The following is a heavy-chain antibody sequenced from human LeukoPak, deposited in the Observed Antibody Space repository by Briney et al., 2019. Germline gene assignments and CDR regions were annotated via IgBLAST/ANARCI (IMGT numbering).Heavy chain of an antibody. V-gene: IGHV4-59*02. Sequence: SETLSLTCTVSGGSVSSYYWSWIRQPPGKGLEWIGYKYNSGSTNYNPSLKSRVTISVDTSKNQFSLKLNSVTAADTAVYYCASHSGCDYFDYWGQGTLVTVSS. CDR1: GGSVSSYY. CDR2: KYNSGST. J-gene: IGHJ4*02. D-gene: IGHD5-12*01. CDR3: ASHSGCDYFDY.